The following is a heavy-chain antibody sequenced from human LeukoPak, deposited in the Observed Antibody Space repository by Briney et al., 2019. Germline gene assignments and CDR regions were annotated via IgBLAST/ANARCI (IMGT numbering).Heavy chain of an antibody. CDR2: IYYSGST. CDR3: ARQGVVGATGFDF. CDR1: GGSISELNYY. J-gene: IGHJ4*02. V-gene: IGHV4-39*01. Sequence: SETLSLTCSVSGGSISELNYYWGWIRRPPGKGLEWIGNIYYSGSTYNNPSLESRVVISVDTSRNQFSLKLTSVTATDTAVYYCARQGVVGATGFDFWGQGILVTVPS. D-gene: IGHD1-26*01.